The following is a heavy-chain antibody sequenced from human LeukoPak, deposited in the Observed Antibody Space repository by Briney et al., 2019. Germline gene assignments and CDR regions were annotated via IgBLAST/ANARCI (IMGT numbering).Heavy chain of an antibody. CDR1: GFTFSSYA. J-gene: IGHJ4*02. Sequence: GGSLRLSCAASGFTFSSYAMTWVRQAPGKWLEWVSAISDSGGSTYYADSVKGRFTISRDNSKNTLYLQMNSLRAEDTAVYYCAKDLVLAVTTFDYWGQGTLVTVSS. D-gene: IGHD4-11*01. V-gene: IGHV3-23*01. CDR3: AKDLVLAVTTFDY. CDR2: ISDSGGST.